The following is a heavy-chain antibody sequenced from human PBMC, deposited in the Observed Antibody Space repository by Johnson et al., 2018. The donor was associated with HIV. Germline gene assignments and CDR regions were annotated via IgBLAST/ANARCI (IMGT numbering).Heavy chain of an antibody. D-gene: IGHD2-2*01. CDR2: ISWDGGST. CDR3: ARGGLGYQNIHDPFDI. J-gene: IGHJ3*02. CDR1: GFTFDDYA. Sequence: VQVVECGGGLIQPGGSLRLSCAASGFTFDDYAMHWVRQAPGKGLEWVSLISWDGGSTYYADSVKGRFTISRDNSKNSLYLQMNSLRAEDTALYYCARGGLGYQNIHDPFDIWGQGTMVTVSS. V-gene: IGHV3-43D*03.